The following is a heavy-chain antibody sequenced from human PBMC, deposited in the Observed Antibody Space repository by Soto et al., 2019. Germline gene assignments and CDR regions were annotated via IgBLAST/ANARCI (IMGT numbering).Heavy chain of an antibody. CDR1: GFTFSSDA. CDR3: AKRSSSSTFDY. D-gene: IGHD6-6*01. J-gene: IGHJ4*02. Sequence: EVQLLESGGGLVQPGESLRLSCAGSGFTFSSDAMSLVRQAPGKGLEWVTGISGSDDSTYYADSVKGRFTLSRDNSNNTLYLQMNSLRAEDTAVYYCAKRSSSSTFDYWGQGTLVTVSS. CDR2: ISGSDDST. V-gene: IGHV3-23*01.